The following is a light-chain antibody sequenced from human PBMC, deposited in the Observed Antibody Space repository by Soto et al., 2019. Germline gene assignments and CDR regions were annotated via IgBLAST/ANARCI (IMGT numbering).Light chain of an antibody. CDR2: AAS. V-gene: IGKV1-9*01. CDR3: QQYNNWPWT. CDR1: QGISSY. J-gene: IGKJ1*01. Sequence: IQLTQSPSSLSASVGDRVTITCRASQGISSYLAWYQQKPGKAPKLLIYAASTLQSGVPSRFSGSGSGTDFTLTISSLQPEDFATYYCQQYNNWPWTFGQGTKVEIK.